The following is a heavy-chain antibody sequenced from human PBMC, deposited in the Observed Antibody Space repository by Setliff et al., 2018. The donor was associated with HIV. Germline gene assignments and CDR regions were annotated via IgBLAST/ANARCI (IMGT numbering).Heavy chain of an antibody. CDR3: ARGTGSYSYFDS. CDR1: DVTPSNYA. V-gene: IGHV1-69*13. Sequence: SVKVSCKVSDVTPSNYALNWVRQAPGQGLEWMGAIIPVFATANYAQKFQGRVTITADESTLTAYMELSSLTSEDTAVYFCARGTGSYSYFDSWGLGTLVTV. D-gene: IGHD1-26*01. CDR2: IIPVFATA. J-gene: IGHJ4*02.